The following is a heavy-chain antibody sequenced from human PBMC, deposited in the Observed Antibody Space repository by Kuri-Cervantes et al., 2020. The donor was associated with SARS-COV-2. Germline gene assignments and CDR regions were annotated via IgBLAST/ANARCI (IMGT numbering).Heavy chain of an antibody. V-gene: IGHV1-69*13. D-gene: IGHD3-16*02. CDR1: GGTFSSYA. J-gene: IGHJ4*02. CDR2: IIPIFGTA. Sequence: SVKVSCKASGGTFSSYAISWVRQAPGQGLEWMGGIIPIFGTANYAQKFQGRVTITADESTSTAYTELSSLRSEDTAVYYCARGHYDYVWGSYRDDYWGQGTLVTVSS. CDR3: ARGHYDYVWGSYRDDY.